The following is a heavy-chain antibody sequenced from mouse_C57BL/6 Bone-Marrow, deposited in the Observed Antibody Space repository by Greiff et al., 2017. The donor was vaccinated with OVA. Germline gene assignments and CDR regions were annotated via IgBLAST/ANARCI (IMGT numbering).Heavy chain of an antibody. CDR2: ISNGGGRT. CDR3: ARRTTVSYAMDY. J-gene: IGHJ4*01. Sequence: EVKLMESGGGLVQPGGSLKLSCAASGFTFSDYYMYWVRQTPEKRLEWVAYISNGGGRTYYPDTVKGRFTISRDNAKNTLYLQMSRLKSEDTAMYYCARRTTVSYAMDYWGQGTSVTVSS. CDR1: GFTFSDYY. D-gene: IGHD1-1*01. V-gene: IGHV5-12*01.